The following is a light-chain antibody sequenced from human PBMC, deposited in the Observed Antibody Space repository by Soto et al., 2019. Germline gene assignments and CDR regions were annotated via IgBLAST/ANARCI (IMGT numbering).Light chain of an antibody. CDR1: QTISTY. J-gene: IGKJ5*01. V-gene: IGKV1-39*01. CDR2: SAR. CDR3: RQSYTTPIT. Sequence: DIQMTQSPFSLSAPVRDRVTMTCRSSQTISTYLNWYQQKPGKAPELLIYSARNLQSGVPSRFSGSGSGTDFTLTISSLQPEDSATYYCRQSYTTPITFGQGTRLEIK.